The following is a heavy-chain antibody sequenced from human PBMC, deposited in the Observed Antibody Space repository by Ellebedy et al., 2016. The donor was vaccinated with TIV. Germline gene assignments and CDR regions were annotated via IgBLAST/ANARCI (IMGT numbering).Heavy chain of an antibody. CDR2: IIPVLRIT. D-gene: IGHD5-24*01. CDR1: GDTFSSYA. J-gene: IGHJ4*02. Sequence: AASVKVSCKASGDTFSSYAISWVRQAPGQGLELMGAIIPVLRITNHAQKFQGRVTITADKSTSTAYMELSSLRSEDTALYYCARRAEMATITGYYFDYWGQGTLVTVSS. CDR3: ARRAEMATITGYYFDY. V-gene: IGHV1-69*10.